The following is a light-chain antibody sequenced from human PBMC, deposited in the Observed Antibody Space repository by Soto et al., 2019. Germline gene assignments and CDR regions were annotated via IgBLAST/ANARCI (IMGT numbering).Light chain of an antibody. V-gene: IGLV2-8*01. Sequence: QSALTQPPSASGSPGQSVTISCTGTSSDVGGYNYVSWYQQHPGKAPKLMIYEVSKRPSGVPDRFSGSKSGNTASLTGSGLQAEDEADYYCNSYAGSSHLVFGGGTKRTVL. CDR2: EVS. CDR1: SSDVGGYNY. CDR3: NSYAGSSHLV. J-gene: IGLJ2*01.